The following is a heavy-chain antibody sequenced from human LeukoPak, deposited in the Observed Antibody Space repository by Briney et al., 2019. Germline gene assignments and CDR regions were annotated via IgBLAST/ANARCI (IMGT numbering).Heavy chain of an antibody. CDR1: GGSISSGSYY. CDR2: IYTSGST. J-gene: IGHJ4*02. Sequence: SQTLSLTCTVSGGSISSGSYYWSWIRQPAGKGLEWIGRIYTSGSTSYNPSLKSRVTISVDTSKNQFSLKLSSVTAADTAVYYCARAKQSGGFDYWGQGTLVTVSS. CDR3: ARAKQSGGFDY. D-gene: IGHD6-25*01. V-gene: IGHV4-61*02.